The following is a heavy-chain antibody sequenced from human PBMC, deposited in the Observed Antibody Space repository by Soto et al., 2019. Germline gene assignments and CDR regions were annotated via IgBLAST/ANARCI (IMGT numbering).Heavy chain of an antibody. CDR3: ARYRYYDFWSGFDY. V-gene: IGHV4-31*03. J-gene: IGHJ4*02. CDR2: IYYSGST. Sequence: SETLSLTCTVSGGSISSGGYYWSWIRQHPGKGLEWIGYIYYSGSTYYNPSLKSRVTISVDTSKNQFSLKLSSVTAADTAVYYCARYRYYDFWSGFDYWGQVTLVTVSS. D-gene: IGHD3-3*01. CDR1: GGSISSGGYY.